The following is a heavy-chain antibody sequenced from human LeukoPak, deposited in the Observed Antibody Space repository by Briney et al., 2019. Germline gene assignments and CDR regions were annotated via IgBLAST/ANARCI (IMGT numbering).Heavy chain of an antibody. CDR2: IYTSGST. V-gene: IGHV4-61*02. Sequence: SETLSLTCTVSGGSISSGSYYWSWIRQPAGKGLEWIGRIYTSGSTNYNPSLKSRVTISVDTSKNQFSLKLSSVTAADTAVYYCARTQVGAFDYWGQGTLVTVSS. J-gene: IGHJ4*02. CDR3: ARTQVGAFDY. CDR1: GGSISSGSYY. D-gene: IGHD1-26*01.